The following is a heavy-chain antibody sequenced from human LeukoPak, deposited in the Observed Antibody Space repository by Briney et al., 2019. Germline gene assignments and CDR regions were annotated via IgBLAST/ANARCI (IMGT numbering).Heavy chain of an antibody. V-gene: IGHV4-4*02. CDR1: GGSISSSNW. CDR3: AREYYYDSSGYSN. J-gene: IGHJ4*02. D-gene: IGHD3-22*01. Sequence: PSGTLSLTCAVSGGSISSSNWWSWVRQPPGKGLEWIGEIYHSGSTNYNPSLKSRVTISVDTSKNQFSLKLSSVTAADTAVYYCAREYYYDSSGYSNWGQGTLVTVSS. CDR2: IYHSGST.